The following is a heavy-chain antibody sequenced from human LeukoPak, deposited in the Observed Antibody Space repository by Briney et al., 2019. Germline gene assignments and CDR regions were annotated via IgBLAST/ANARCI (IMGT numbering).Heavy chain of an antibody. Sequence: ASVKVSCKASGYTFTSYAMNWVRQAPGQGLEWMGWINTNTGNPTYAQGFTGRFVFPLDTSVSTAYLQISSLKAEDTAVYYCARGNGSGSYQYFYYYYGMDVWGQGTTVTVSS. V-gene: IGHV7-4-1*02. CDR3: ARGNGSGSYQYFYYYYGMDV. D-gene: IGHD3-10*01. J-gene: IGHJ6*02. CDR2: INTNTGNP. CDR1: GYTFTSYA.